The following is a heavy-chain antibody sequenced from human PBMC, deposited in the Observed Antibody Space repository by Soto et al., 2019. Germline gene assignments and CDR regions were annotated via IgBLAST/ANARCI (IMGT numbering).Heavy chain of an antibody. V-gene: IGHV1-3*01. CDR2: INAGNGNT. D-gene: IGHD1-26*01. Sequence: QVQLVQSGAEVKKPGASVKVSCKASGYTFTSYAMHSVRQAPGQRLEWMGWINAGNGNTKYSQKFQGRVTITRDTSASTAYMELSSLRSEDTAVYYCARTLVGATPADYWGQGTLVTVSS. CDR1: GYTFTSYA. CDR3: ARTLVGATPADY. J-gene: IGHJ4*02.